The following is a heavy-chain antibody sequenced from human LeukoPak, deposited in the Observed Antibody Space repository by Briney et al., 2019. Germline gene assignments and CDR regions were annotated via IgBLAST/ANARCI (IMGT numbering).Heavy chain of an antibody. V-gene: IGHV4-39*01. CDR1: GGSISSSSYY. D-gene: IGHD6-19*01. J-gene: IGHJ6*02. CDR3: ARQGKSGGWVGSYYYYGMDV. CDR2: IYYSGST. Sequence: SETLSLTCTVSGGSISSSSYYWGWIRQPPGKGLEWIGSIYYSGSTYYNPSLKSRVTISVDTSKNQFSLKLSSVTAADTAVYYCARQGKSGGWVGSYYYYGMDVWGQGTTVTVSS.